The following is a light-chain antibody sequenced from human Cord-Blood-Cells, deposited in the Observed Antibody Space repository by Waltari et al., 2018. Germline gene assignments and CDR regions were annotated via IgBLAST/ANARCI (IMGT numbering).Light chain of an antibody. CDR2: SPT. J-gene: IGLJ3*02. V-gene: IGLV8-61*01. CDR3: VLFMGSGIWV. CDR1: SGSVSTSYY. Sequence: QTVVTQEPSFSVSPGGTVTLTCGLSSGSVSTSYYPSWYQQTPGQAPRTLIYSPTPRPPGVPDRFPGSILGNKAALPITGAQADDESDYYCVLFMGSGIWVFGGGTKLTVL.